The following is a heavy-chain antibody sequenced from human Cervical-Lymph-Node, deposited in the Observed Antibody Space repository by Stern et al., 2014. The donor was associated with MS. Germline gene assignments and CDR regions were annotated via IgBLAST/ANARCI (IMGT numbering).Heavy chain of an antibody. CDR1: RFTFSNYS. Sequence: VQLVESGGDVVHPGRSLRLSCAASRFTFSNYSMHWVRQAPGKGLEWMAVISFDGDNKFYADSVKGRFTISRDNAKNTLYLQMGSLRVEDTAIYYCARSPLINEMLFDYLDYWGQGTPVTVSS. D-gene: IGHD3-10*02. CDR3: ARSPLINEMLFDYLDY. J-gene: IGHJ4*02. CDR2: ISFDGDNK. V-gene: IGHV3-30*04.